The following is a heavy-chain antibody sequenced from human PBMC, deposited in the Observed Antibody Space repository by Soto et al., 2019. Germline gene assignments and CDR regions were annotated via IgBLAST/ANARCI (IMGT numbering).Heavy chain of an antibody. V-gene: IGHV3-9*02. CDR3: VKDMAPGGADV. CDR2: VLGNTGKI. Sequence: EVQVLESGGGLVQPGRALRLSCAVSGTTSTDDGMHWVRQVPGKGLEWVSGVLGNTGKIGYADSVKGRFTSSRDNARHFLYLQMNSLTVEDTALYYCVKDMAPGGADVWGQGTAVTVSS. J-gene: IGHJ6*02. D-gene: IGHD3-16*01. CDR1: GTTSTDDG.